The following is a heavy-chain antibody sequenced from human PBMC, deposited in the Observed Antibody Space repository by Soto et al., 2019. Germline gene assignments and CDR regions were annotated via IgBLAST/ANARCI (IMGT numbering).Heavy chain of an antibody. V-gene: IGHV3-21*01. D-gene: IGHD3-22*01. CDR3: ARDVTSRGYYYLNPGGFDP. CDR1: GFTFSSYS. Sequence: EVQLVESGGGLVKPGGSLSLSCAASGFTFSSYSMNWVRQAPGKGLEWVSSISTSSSYIYYADSVKGRFTISRDNAKNSLYLQMNSLRAEDTAVYYCARDVTSRGYYYLNPGGFDPWGQGTLVTVSS. J-gene: IGHJ5*02. CDR2: ISTSSSYI.